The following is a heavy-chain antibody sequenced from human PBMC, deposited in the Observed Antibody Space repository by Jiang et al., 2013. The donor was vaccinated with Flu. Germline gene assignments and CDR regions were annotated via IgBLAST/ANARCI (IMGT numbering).Heavy chain of an antibody. J-gene: IGHJ6*02. CDR3: ARHGYGIVVVPAAMRGAYYYGMDV. CDR1: GGSISSSSYY. Sequence: GLVKPSETLSLTCTVSGGSISSSSYYWGWIRQPPGKGLEWIGSIYYSGSTYYNPSLKSRVTISVDTSKNQFSLKLSSVTAADTAVYYCARHGYGIVVVPAAMRGAYYYGMDVWGQGTTVTVSS. V-gene: IGHV4-39*01. D-gene: IGHD2-2*01. CDR2: IYYSGST.